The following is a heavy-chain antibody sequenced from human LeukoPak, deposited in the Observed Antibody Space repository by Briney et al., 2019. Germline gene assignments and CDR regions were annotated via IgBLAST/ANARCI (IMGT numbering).Heavy chain of an antibody. V-gene: IGHV3-48*01. CDR2: ISSSSSTI. Sequence: GGSLRLSCATSGFTFSSYSMNWVRQAPGKGLEWVSYISSSSSTIYYADSVKGRFTISRDNSKNTLYLQMNSLRAEDTAVYYCARGLAAAESEALSDIWGQGTMVTVSS. D-gene: IGHD6-13*01. CDR1: GFTFSSYS. J-gene: IGHJ3*02. CDR3: ARGLAAAESEALSDI.